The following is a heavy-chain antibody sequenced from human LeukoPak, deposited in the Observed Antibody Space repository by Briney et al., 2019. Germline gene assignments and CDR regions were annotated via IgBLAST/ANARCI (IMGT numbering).Heavy chain of an antibody. V-gene: IGHV1-2*02. J-gene: IGHJ4*02. Sequence: ASVKVSCKASGYTFSDYYVHWVRQAPGQGLECMGWINPKSGGTKYAQKFQGRITVTTDTSITTAYMELSGLTSDDTAVYYCAGAIVVGYAMLWGQGTLVTVSS. CDR1: GYTFSDYY. D-gene: IGHD3-10*02. CDR2: INPKSGGT. CDR3: AGAIVVGYAML.